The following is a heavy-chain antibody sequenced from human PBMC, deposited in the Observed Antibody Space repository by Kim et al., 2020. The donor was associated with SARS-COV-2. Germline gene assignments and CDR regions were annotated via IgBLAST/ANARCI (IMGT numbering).Heavy chain of an antibody. J-gene: IGHJ4*02. Sequence: YNADFVKAPFTIARENTKSSLYLQMDSLRAEDTAVYYCARRLDLGAGLDYWGQGTLVTVSS. V-gene: IGHV3-21*01. D-gene: IGHD3-9*01. CDR3: ARRLDLGAGLDY.